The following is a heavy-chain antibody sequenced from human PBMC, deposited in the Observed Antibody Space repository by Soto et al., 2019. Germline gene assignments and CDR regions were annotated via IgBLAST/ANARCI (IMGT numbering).Heavy chain of an antibody. CDR1: GGSISSYY. CDR2: IYYSGST. D-gene: IGHD2-21*01. V-gene: IGHV4-59*01. Sequence: SETLSLTCTVSGGSISSYYWSWIRQPPGKGLEWIGYIYYSGSTNYNPSLKSRVTISVDTSKNQFSLKLSSVTAADTAVYYCARLWGWYFDYWGQGPLVTVSS. J-gene: IGHJ4*02. CDR3: ARLWGWYFDY.